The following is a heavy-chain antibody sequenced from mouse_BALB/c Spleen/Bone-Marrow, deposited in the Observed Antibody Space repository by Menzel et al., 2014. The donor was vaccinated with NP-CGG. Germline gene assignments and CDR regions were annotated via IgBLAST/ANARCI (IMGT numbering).Heavy chain of an antibody. CDR1: GFTFSSFG. J-gene: IGHJ2*01. V-gene: IGHV5-17*02. Sequence: EVHLVESGGGLVQPGGSRKLSCAASGFTFSSFGMHWVRQAPEKGLEWIAYIIRDSATIFYADTVKGRFTISRNDQKNTLFLQKTSLRSEDTAIYFCTRGGNWGDFDYWGQGTTLTVSS. CDR3: TRGGNWGDFDY. CDR2: IIRDSATI. D-gene: IGHD4-1*01.